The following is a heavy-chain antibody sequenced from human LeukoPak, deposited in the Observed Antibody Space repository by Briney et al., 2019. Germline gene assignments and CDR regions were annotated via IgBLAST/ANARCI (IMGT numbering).Heavy chain of an antibody. CDR3: AKRRGLELTYYYHMDV. V-gene: IGHV3-23*01. Sequence: GGSLRLSCAASGFNFSTYAMSWVRQAPGKGLEWVSTISDDSDSSKYADSVKGRFTISRDNSKNTLYLQMNSLRADDTAVYYCAKRRGLELTYYYHMDVWGKGTTVTVSS. J-gene: IGHJ6*03. CDR2: ISDDSDSS. D-gene: IGHD1-7*01. CDR1: GFNFSTYA.